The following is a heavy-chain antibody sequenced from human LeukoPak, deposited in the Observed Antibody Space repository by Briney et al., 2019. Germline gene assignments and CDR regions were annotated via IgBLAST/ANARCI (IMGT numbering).Heavy chain of an antibody. J-gene: IGHJ4*02. CDR1: GGTFSSYA. CDR2: IIPIFGTA. V-gene: IGHV1-69*06. D-gene: IGHD3-9*01. CDR3: ARTQDYDILTGYYRTPNSYFDY. Sequence: SVKVSCKASGGTFSSYAISWVRQAPGQGLEWMGGIIPIFGTANYAQKFQGRVTITADKSTSTAYMELSSLRSEDTAVYYCARTQDYDILTGYYRTPNSYFDYWGQGTLVTVSS.